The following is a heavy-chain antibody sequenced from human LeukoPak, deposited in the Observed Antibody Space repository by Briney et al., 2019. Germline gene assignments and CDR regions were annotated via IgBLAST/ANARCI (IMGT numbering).Heavy chain of an antibody. D-gene: IGHD6-19*01. Sequence: GGSLRLSCAASGFTFSNHGMHWVRQAPGKGLEWVSIISYDGTNKYYADSVKGRFTISRDNSKNTLYLQMNSLRAEDTAVYYCAKEITRPNRAVAGLNYWGQGTLVTVSS. J-gene: IGHJ4*02. V-gene: IGHV3-30*18. CDR2: ISYDGTNK. CDR3: AKEITRPNRAVAGLNY. CDR1: GFTFSNHG.